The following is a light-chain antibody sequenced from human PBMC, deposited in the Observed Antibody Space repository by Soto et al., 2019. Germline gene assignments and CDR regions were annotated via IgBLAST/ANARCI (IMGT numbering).Light chain of an antibody. CDR1: TSNIGNNY. V-gene: IGLV1-47*01. Sequence: QPVLTQPPPTSVTPRQRVTISCSGSTSNIGNNYVYWYQQLPGRAPTVLIYNNDQRPSGLPDRFSGSKSGTSASLAISGLRSDDEAAYHCASWDDSLSGLVFGGGTKVTVL. J-gene: IGLJ2*01. CDR3: ASWDDSLSGLV. CDR2: NND.